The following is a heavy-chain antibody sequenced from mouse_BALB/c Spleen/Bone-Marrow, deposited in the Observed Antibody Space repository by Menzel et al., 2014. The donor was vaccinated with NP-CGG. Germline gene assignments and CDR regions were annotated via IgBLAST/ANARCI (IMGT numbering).Heavy chain of an antibody. CDR3: AREIINDYHWYFDV. Sequence: EVSVVESGGGLVQPGGSLRLSCATSGFTFXDYYMSWVRQPPGKALEWLGFIRNKANGYTTEYSASVKGRFTISKDNSQSILYLQMNTLRAEDSATYYCAREIINDYHWYFDVWGAGTTVTVSS. J-gene: IGHJ1*01. CDR2: IRNKANGYTT. V-gene: IGHV7-3*02. CDR1: GFTFXDYY. D-gene: IGHD2-4*01.